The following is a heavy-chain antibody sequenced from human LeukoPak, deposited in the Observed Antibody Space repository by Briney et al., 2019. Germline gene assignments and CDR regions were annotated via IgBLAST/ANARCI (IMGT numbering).Heavy chain of an antibody. V-gene: IGHV3-66*01. J-gene: IGHJ3*02. D-gene: IGHD3-10*01. CDR2: IYSGGST. Sequence: GGSLRLSCAASGFTVSSNYMSWVRQAPGKGLEWVSVIYSGGSTYYADSVKGRFTISRDNSKNTLYLQMNSLRAEDTAVYYCAGYYYGSGSQNRGAFDIWGQGTMVTVSS. CDR3: AGYYYGSGSQNRGAFDI. CDR1: GFTVSSNY.